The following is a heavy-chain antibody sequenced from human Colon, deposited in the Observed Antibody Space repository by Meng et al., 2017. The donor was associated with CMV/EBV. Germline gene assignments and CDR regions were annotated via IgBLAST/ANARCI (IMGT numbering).Heavy chain of an antibody. Sequence: QITLQESGPTLVKSTQTLTLTCTFSGFSLNTYEVCVGWFRQPPGKAPEWLALIYWDDDTRYRSSLGNRLTLTHDASKNQVVLTMTDMDPVDTATYYCAHKSLPAAFFDYWSQGTLVTVSS. V-gene: IGHV2-5*02. CDR3: AHKSLPAAFFDY. CDR2: IYWDDDT. CDR1: GFSLNTYEVC. D-gene: IGHD2-2*01. J-gene: IGHJ4*02.